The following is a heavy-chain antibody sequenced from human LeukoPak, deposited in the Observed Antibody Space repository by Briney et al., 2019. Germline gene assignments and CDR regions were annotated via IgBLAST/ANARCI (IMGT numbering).Heavy chain of an antibody. CDR2: ISSSGSTI. D-gene: IGHD6-19*01. Sequence: PGGSLRLSCAASGFTFSSYEMNWVRQAPGKGLEWVSYISSSGSTIYYADSVKGRFTISRDNAKNSLYLQTNSLRAEDTAVYYCARAYSSGWYVGGAFDIWGQGTMVTVSS. CDR1: GFTFSSYE. J-gene: IGHJ3*02. CDR3: ARAYSSGWYVGGAFDI. V-gene: IGHV3-48*03.